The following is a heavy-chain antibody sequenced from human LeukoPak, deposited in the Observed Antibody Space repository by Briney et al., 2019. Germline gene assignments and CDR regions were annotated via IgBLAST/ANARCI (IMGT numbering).Heavy chain of an antibody. D-gene: IGHD3-22*01. V-gene: IGHV4-38-2*02. CDR2: IYHSGST. CDR3: AREKRDYYDSSGYYLSWFDP. Sequence: SETLSLTCTVSGYSITSGYYWGWIRQPSGKGLGGIGSIYHSGSTYYNPPLKSRVTISVDTSKNQFSLKLSSVTAADTAVYYCAREKRDYYDSSGYYLSWFDPWGQGTLVTVSS. CDR1: GYSITSGYY. J-gene: IGHJ5*02.